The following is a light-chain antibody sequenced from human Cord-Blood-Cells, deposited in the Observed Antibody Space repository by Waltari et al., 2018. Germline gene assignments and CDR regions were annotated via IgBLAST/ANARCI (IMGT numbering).Light chain of an antibody. V-gene: IGLV2-23*02. Sequence: QSALTQPASVSGSPGQSITISCPGTSSDVGSYNLVSWYQPHPGKAPKLMIYEVSKRPSGVSNRFSGSKSGNTASLTISGLQAEDEADYYCCSYAGSSTWVFGGGTKLTVL. CDR1: SSDVGSYNL. CDR3: CSYAGSSTWV. CDR2: EVS. J-gene: IGLJ3*02.